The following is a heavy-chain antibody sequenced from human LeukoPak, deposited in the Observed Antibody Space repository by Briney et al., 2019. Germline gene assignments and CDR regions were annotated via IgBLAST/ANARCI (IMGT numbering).Heavy chain of an antibody. Sequence: ASVTVSFKASGYTFIRYYMRWGRQAPGQGREWVGTLAPTDVSTIYAPSLQGRLTMPSDTSTSTVYMELSSLRSEDTAVYYCARGGPYHGWDYWGQGTLVTVSS. CDR2: LAPTDVST. D-gene: IGHD2-15*01. V-gene: IGHV1-46*01. J-gene: IGHJ4*02. CDR1: GYTFIRYY. CDR3: ARGGPYHGWDY.